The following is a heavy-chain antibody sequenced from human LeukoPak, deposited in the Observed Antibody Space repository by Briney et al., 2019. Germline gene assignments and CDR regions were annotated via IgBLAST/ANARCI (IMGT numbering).Heavy chain of an antibody. CDR2: IYSGGST. J-gene: IGHJ4*02. Sequence: GRSLRLSCAASGFTFSSYAMHWVRQAPGKGLEWVAVIYSGGSTYYADSVKGRFTISRDNSKNTLYLQMNSLRAEDTAVYYCARVEETKGRYSSSWYIDYWGQGTLVTVSS. D-gene: IGHD6-13*01. CDR3: ARVEETKGRYSSSWYIDY. CDR1: GFTFSSYA. V-gene: IGHV3-66*01.